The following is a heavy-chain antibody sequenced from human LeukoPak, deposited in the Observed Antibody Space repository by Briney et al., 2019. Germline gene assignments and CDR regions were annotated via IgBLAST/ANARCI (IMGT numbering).Heavy chain of an antibody. CDR1: GFTFSSYG. D-gene: IGHD2-2*01. CDR3: AKFTVGVSFDY. Sequence: GGSLRLSCAASGFTFSSYGMSWARQAPGKGLEWVSAISGSGGSTYYADSVKGRFTISRDNSKNTLYLQMNSLRAEDTAVYYCAKFTVGVSFDYWGQGTLVTVSS. CDR2: ISGSGGST. V-gene: IGHV3-23*01. J-gene: IGHJ4*02.